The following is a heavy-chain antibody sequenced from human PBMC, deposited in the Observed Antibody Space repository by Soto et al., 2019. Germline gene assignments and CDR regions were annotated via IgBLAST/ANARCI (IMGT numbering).Heavy chain of an antibody. V-gene: IGHV5-51*01. J-gene: IGHJ4*02. Sequence: PGESLKISCKASGYTFTSYWIGWVRQMPGKGLEWMGIIYTSNSETRFSPSFQGQVTLSDDKSIFTVYLQWSSLKATDTSMYYCARQGYHYATYSFGYWRQGTLVTVSS. D-gene: IGHD3-10*01. CDR1: GYTFTSYW. CDR3: ARQGYHYATYSFGY. CDR2: IYTSNSET.